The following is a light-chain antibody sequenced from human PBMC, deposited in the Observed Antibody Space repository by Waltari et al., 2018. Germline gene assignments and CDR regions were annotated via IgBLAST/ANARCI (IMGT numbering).Light chain of an antibody. CDR2: VNSDGIL. V-gene: IGLV4-69*01. Sequence: QVVLTQSPSASASLGASVKLTCTLNSGHSNYAIAWHQQQPEKGPRYLMKVNSDGILNKGDGVPDRFSGSSSGAERYLTISSLQSEDEADYYCQTWGTGIWVFGGGTKVTVL. CDR1: SGHSNYA. J-gene: IGLJ3*02. CDR3: QTWGTGIWV.